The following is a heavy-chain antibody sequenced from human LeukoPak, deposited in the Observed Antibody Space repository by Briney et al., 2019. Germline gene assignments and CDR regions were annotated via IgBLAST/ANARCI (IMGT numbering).Heavy chain of an antibody. Sequence: GASVKVSRKASGYTFTSYGISWVRPAPGQGLEWMGWISAYNGNTNYAQKLQGRVTITADTSTDTAYMELSSLRSEDTAVYYCAILGRGYCTNGVCYTYMDVWGKGTTVTVSS. V-gene: IGHV1-18*01. CDR3: AILGRGYCTNGVCYTYMDV. CDR2: ISAYNGNT. J-gene: IGHJ6*03. D-gene: IGHD2-8*01. CDR1: GYTFTSYG.